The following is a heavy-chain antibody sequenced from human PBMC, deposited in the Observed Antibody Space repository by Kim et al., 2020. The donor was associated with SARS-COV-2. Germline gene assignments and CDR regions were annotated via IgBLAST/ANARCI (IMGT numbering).Heavy chain of an antibody. Sequence: SETLSLTCTVSGGSISSYYWSWIRQPPGKGLEWIGYIYYSGSTNYNPSLKSRVTISVDTSKNQFSLKLSSVTAADTAVYYCARGVLPGEFGGYYIFDYWGQGTLVTVSS. CDR1: GGSISSYY. CDR3: ARGVLPGEFGGYYIFDY. CDR2: IYYSGST. J-gene: IGHJ4*02. D-gene: IGHD3-3*01. V-gene: IGHV4-59*13.